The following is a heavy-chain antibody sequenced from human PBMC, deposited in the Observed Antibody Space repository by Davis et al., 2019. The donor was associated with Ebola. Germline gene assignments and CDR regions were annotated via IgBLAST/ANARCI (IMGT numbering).Heavy chain of an antibody. Sequence: GESLKISCAASSGFTFSSFDMHWIRQAPGKGLEWVSFISSSSTHTNYADSVKGRFTISRDNAKKSLYLQMNSLRPEDTAVYYCARDRSWNDAFDLWGQGTMVTVSS. V-gene: IGHV3-11*06. CDR3: ARDRSWNDAFDL. J-gene: IGHJ3*01. D-gene: IGHD1-1*01. CDR1: GFTFSSFD. CDR2: ISSSSTHT.